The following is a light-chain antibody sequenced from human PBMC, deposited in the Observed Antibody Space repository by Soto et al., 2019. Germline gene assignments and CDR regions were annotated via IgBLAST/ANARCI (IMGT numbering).Light chain of an antibody. CDR1: SSDVGGYNY. Sequence: QSALTQPPSASGSPGQSVTISCTGTSSDVGGYNYVSWYQQHPGKAPKLMISEVSKRPSGVPDRFSGSKSGNTASLTVSGLQAENEADYYGSSFAGNNNVVLGGGTKRTVL. J-gene: IGLJ2*01. V-gene: IGLV2-8*01. CDR2: EVS. CDR3: SSFAGNNNVV.